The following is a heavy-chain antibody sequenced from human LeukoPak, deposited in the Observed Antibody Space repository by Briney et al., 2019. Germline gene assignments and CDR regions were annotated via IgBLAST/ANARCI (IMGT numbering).Heavy chain of an antibody. D-gene: IGHD3-10*01. J-gene: IGHJ4*02. V-gene: IGHV1-8*03. Sequence: ASVKVSCKASGYTFTSYDINWVRQATGQGLEWMGWMNPNSANTGYAQNFQGRVTITRNTSISTAYMELNSLRSEDTAVYYCARDSTPYYYDSGSYPDYWGQGTLVTVSS. CDR2: MNPNSANT. CDR3: ARDSTPYYYDSGSYPDY. CDR1: GYTFTSYD.